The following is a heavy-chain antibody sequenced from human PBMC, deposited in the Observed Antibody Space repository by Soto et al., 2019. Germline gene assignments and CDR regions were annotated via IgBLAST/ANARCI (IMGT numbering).Heavy chain of an antibody. CDR1: GYTFSNYD. V-gene: IGHV1-8*01. CDR2: VNPNNGET. CDR3: AKVWRKGSAIEFDY. Sequence: QVQLVQSGAELKKPGASVKVSCKASGYTFSNYDMNWVRQATGQGPEWIGWVNPNNGETGYAQKFQAGVTPTSRISTTTAYMELTSLRPEDTAIFYFAKVWRKGSAIEFDYWGQGTLISVSS. J-gene: IGHJ4*02. D-gene: IGHD1-1*01.